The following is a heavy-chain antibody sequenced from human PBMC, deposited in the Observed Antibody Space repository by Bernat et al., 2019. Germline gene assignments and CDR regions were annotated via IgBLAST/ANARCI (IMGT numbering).Heavy chain of an antibody. J-gene: IGHJ4*01. CDR1: GFTFSSNW. CDR3: ASLYCSTLPCYYY. D-gene: IGHD2-2*01. V-gene: IGHV3-74*01. CDR2: SNNDGSRT. Sequence: EVQLVESGGGLVQPGGSLRLSCAASGFTFSSNWMHWVRQVPGKGLMWVSSNNDGSRTFYTDSVKGRFTISRDSAKSTLYLQMNSLRAEDTAVYYCASLYCSTLPCYYYWGQGTLVTVSS.